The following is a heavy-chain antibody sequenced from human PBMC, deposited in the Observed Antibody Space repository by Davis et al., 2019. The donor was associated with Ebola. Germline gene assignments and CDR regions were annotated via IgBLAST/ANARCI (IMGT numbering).Heavy chain of an antibody. CDR3: ATSVDTAMVPSPFDY. D-gene: IGHD5-18*01. Sequence: GGSLRLSCAASGFTFSSNYMGWVRQSPGKGLEWGSVIYIGSSTYYAASVKGRFTISRDNSKNTLYLQRNSMRAEDTAVYYCATSVDTAMVPSPFDYWGQGTLVTVSS. J-gene: IGHJ4*02. CDR1: GFTFSSNY. CDR2: IYIGSST. V-gene: IGHV3-53*01.